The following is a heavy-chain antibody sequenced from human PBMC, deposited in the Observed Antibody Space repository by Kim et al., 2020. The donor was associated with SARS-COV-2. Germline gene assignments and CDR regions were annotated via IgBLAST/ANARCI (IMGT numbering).Heavy chain of an antibody. D-gene: IGHD3-10*01. CDR1: GGSISSYY. CDR3: ARALDPVRGVNFDY. CDR2: IYYSGST. V-gene: IGHV4-59*13. J-gene: IGHJ4*02. Sequence: SETLSLTCTVSGGSISSYYWSWIRQPPGKGLEWIGYIYYSGSTNYNPSLKSRVTISVDTTKNQFSLKLSSVPAADKAVYYCARALDPVRGVNFDYWGQGTLVTVSS.